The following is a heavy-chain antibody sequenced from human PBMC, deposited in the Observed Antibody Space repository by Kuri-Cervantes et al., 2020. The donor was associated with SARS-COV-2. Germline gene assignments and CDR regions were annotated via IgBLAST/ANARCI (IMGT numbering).Heavy chain of an antibody. CDR3: ARVLHTASFDF. Sequence: SETLSLTCSVSGGSISSRNFYWGWIRQPPGKGLEWIGNIYYSGSTYYSPSLKSRVTISMDTSKDQFSLKLSSVTAADTAVYYCARVLHTASFDFWGQGTLVTVSS. V-gene: IGHV4-39*01. D-gene: IGHD2-2*02. J-gene: IGHJ4*02. CDR2: IYYSGST. CDR1: GGSISSRNFY.